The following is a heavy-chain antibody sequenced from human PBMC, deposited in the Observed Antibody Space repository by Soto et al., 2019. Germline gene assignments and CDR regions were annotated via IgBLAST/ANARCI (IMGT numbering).Heavy chain of an antibody. J-gene: IGHJ4*02. D-gene: IGHD6-19*01. V-gene: IGHV4-34*01. CDR2: INHSGST. CDR1: GGSFSGYY. CDR3: ARWGSGWYYFDY. Sequence: QVQLQQWGAGLLKPSETLCLTCAVYGGSFSGYYWSWIRQPPGTGLEWIGEINHSGSTNCNPSLKSRVTISVDTSKNQFSLKLSSVTAADTAVYYCARWGSGWYYFDYWGQGTLVTVSS.